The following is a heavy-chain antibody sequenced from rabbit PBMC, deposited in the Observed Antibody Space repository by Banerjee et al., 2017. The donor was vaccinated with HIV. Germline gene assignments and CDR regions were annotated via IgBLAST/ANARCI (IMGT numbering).Heavy chain of an antibody. V-gene: IGHV1S45*01. CDR1: GFTFSSSDY. CDR3: ARDAGSGYWHFNL. CDR2: IGIGSGDT. J-gene: IGHJ4*01. Sequence: QEQLVESGGGLVQPEGSLTLTCKASGFTFSSSDYMCWVRQAPGKGLEWIACIGIGSGDTVYASWVNGRFTISKTSSTTVTLQMTSLTAADTATYFCARDAGSGYWHFNLWGPGTLVTVS. D-gene: IGHD8-1*01.